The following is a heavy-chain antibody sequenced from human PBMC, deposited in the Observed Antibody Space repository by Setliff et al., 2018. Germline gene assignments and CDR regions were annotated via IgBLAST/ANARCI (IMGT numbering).Heavy chain of an antibody. CDR2: IRQDGTEK. CDR3: ARTCSGSGCYAGLES. J-gene: IGHJ4*02. V-gene: IGHV3-7*01. D-gene: IGHD2-15*01. Sequence: PGGSLRLSCAASGFMFSNHWMSWVRQAPGKGLEWVANIRQDGTEKYYVDSVKGRFSISRDNAKKSMFLQMNSLRPEDTAVYYCARTCSGSGCYAGLESWGQGTPVTVSS. CDR1: GFMFSNHW.